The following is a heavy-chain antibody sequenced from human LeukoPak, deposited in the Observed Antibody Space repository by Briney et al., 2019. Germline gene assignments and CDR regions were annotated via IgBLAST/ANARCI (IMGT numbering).Heavy chain of an antibody. CDR1: GGSISSGGYY. J-gene: IGHJ4*02. CDR3: ARYCSGDTCRYFDY. D-gene: IGHD2-15*01. V-gene: IGHV4-31*03. Sequence: SQTLSLTCTVSGGSISSGGYYWSWIRQLPGKGLEWMGYTHYTGYTFLIPSLKSRVTMSLGTSENQFSLKLSSVTAADTAVYYCARYCSGDTCRYFDYWGQGTLVTVSS. CDR2: THYTGYT.